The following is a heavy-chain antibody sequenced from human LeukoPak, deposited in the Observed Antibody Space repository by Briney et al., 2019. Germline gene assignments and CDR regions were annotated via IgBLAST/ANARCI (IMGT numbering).Heavy chain of an antibody. CDR2: ISPNSGDT. V-gene: IGHV1-2*04. J-gene: IGHJ4*02. CDR3: AREGYSGQYTN. CDR1: GYTFIDYY. D-gene: IGHD1-26*01. Sequence: ASVKVSCKASGYTFIDYYIHWVRRAPGQGLEWVGWISPNSGDTNYAQKLQGWVTVTRDTSVTTIYMELSRLTSDKTAVYYCAREGYSGQYTNWGQGTLVTVSS.